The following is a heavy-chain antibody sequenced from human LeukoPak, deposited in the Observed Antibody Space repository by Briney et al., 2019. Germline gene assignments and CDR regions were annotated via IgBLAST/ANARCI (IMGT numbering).Heavy chain of an antibody. CDR1: GFTFSSYS. J-gene: IGHJ4*02. Sequence: GGSLRLSCAASGFTFSSYSMNWVRQAPGKGLEWVSSISSSSSYIYYADSVKGRFTISRDNAKNSLYLQMNSLRAEDTAVYYCARDGFSRYSGYDWRALDYWGQGTLVTVSS. CDR3: ARDGFSRYSGYDWRALDY. D-gene: IGHD5-12*01. V-gene: IGHV3-21*01. CDR2: ISSSSSYI.